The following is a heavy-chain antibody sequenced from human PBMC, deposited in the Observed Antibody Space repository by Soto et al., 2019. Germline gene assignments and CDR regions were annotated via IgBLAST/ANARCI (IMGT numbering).Heavy chain of an antibody. CDR2: ISSASSYT. CDR1: GLTFSSYG. D-gene: IGHD6-13*01. Sequence: GGSLKLSCAASGLTFSSYGMNWVRQAPGKGLEWVSSISSASSYTYYADSVKGRFTISRDNAKNSLFLQMNSLRAEDTATYYCARVKTGSAAGIGSPADYWGQGTLVTVSS. CDR3: ARVKTGSAAGIGSPADY. J-gene: IGHJ4*02. V-gene: IGHV3-21*01.